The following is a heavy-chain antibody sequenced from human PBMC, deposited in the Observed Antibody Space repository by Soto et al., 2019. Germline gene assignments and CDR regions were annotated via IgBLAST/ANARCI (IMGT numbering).Heavy chain of an antibody. CDR3: ARDFGIAAAGPNYYYYGMDV. Sequence: VGSLRLSCAASGFTFSSYGMHWVRQAPGKGLEWVAVIWYDGSNKYYADSVKGRFTISRDNSKNTLYLQMNSLRAEDTAVYYCARDFGIAAAGPNYYYYGMDVWGQGTTVTVSS. J-gene: IGHJ6*02. CDR2: IWYDGSNK. CDR1: GFTFSSYG. D-gene: IGHD6-13*01. V-gene: IGHV3-33*01.